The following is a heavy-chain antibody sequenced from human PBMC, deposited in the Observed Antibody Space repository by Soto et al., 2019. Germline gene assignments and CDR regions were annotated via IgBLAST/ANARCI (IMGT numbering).Heavy chain of an antibody. V-gene: IGHV1-3*01. Sequence: QVRLVQSGTEVKKPGASVMVSCKASGYTFANYAIHWVRQAPGQDFEWMGWINAGNGNTRNSQKFQGRVTFTRDTPATTAHREVGGLGFEGTAVNCRGRNLPGGGLTNGTSGVNAWGQGTRVIAS. CDR1: GYTFANYA. J-gene: IGHJ6*02. D-gene: IGHD3-16*01. CDR3: GRNLPGGGLTNGTSGVNA. CDR2: INAGNGNT.